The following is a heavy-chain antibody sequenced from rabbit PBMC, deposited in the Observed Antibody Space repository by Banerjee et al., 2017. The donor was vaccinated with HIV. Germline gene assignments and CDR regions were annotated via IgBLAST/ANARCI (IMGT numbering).Heavy chain of an antibody. V-gene: IGHV1S45*01. D-gene: IGHD6-1*01. J-gene: IGHJ4*01. Sequence: QEQLEESGGGLVTPGGTLTLTCTASGFTISSSYYMCWVRQAPGKGLEWIGCIYTGSSGSTYYASWAKGRFTISKTSSTTVTLQMTSLTAADTATYFCARDSGYSYGDYGYGLWGPGTLVTVS. CDR3: ARDSGYSYGDYGYGL. CDR1: GFTISSSYY. CDR2: IYTGSSGST.